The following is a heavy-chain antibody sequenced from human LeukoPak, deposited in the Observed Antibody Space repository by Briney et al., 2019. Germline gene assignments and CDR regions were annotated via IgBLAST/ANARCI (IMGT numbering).Heavy chain of an antibody. J-gene: IGHJ6*03. CDR3: ARASGNPNYYYYYMDV. Sequence: PSETLSLTCTVSGGSISSYYWSWIRQPPGKGLEWIGYIYYSGSTNYNPSLKSRVTISVDTSKNQFSLKLSSVTAADTAVYYCARASGNPNYYYYYMDVWGKGTTVTVSS. D-gene: IGHD1-1*01. CDR1: GGSISSYY. V-gene: IGHV4-59*01. CDR2: IYYSGST.